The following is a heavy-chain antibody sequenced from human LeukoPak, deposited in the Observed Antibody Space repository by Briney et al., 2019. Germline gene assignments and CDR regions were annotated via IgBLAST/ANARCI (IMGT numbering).Heavy chain of an antibody. Sequence: GGSLRLSCAASGFTFISYAMSWVRQAPGKGLELVSGISGSGGTTYYADSVKGRFTISRDNSKNTLYLQLNSLRAEDTAIYYCAKDLTYYYDSTGYYFDYWGQGTLVTVSS. CDR1: GFTFISYA. CDR2: ISGSGGTT. J-gene: IGHJ4*02. CDR3: AKDLTYYYDSTGYYFDY. D-gene: IGHD3-22*01. V-gene: IGHV3-23*01.